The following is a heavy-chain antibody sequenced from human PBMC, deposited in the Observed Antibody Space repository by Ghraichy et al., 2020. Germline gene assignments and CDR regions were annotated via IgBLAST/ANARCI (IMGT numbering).Heavy chain of an antibody. V-gene: IGHV4-59*01. CDR1: GGSISSYY. CDR3: ARGVKEYGSGNRVDY. J-gene: IGHJ4*02. D-gene: IGHD3-10*01. Sequence: SQTLSLTCTVSGGSISSYYWNWIRQPPGKGLEWIGYIYYSGSTNYNPSLKSRVTISVDTSKNQFSLKLSSVTAADTAVYYCARGVKEYGSGNRVDYWGQGTLVTVSS. CDR2: IYYSGST.